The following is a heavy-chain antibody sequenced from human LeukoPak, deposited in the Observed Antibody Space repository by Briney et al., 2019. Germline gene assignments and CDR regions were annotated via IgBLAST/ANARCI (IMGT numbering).Heavy chain of an antibody. CDR3: SRLGHDTLTGPIDD. Sequence: PGGSLRLSCAASGFTFSGSAMHRARQASGRGLEWVGRIRSKANNYATTYGASVKGRFTISRDDSKNTAYLQMNSLKTEDTAVYYCSRLGHDTLTGPIDDWGQGTLVTVSS. D-gene: IGHD3-9*01. J-gene: IGHJ4*02. V-gene: IGHV3-73*01. CDR2: IRSKANNYAT. CDR1: GFTFSGSA.